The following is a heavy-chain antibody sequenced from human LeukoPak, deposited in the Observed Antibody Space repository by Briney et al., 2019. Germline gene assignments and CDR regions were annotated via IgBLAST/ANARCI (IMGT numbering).Heavy chain of an antibody. Sequence: GGSLRLSCAASGFTFSSYSMNWVRQAPGKGLEWVSSISSSSSYIYYADSVKGRFTISRDNAKISLYLQMNSLRAEDTAVYYCASEKTLYGGYDYWGQGTLVTVSS. J-gene: IGHJ4*02. CDR3: ASEKTLYGGYDY. V-gene: IGHV3-21*01. CDR1: GFTFSSYS. CDR2: ISSSSSYI. D-gene: IGHD4/OR15-4a*01.